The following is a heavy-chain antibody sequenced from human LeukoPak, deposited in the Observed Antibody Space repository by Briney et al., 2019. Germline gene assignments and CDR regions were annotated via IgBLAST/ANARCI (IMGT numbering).Heavy chain of an antibody. J-gene: IGHJ4*02. CDR2: ISSSSSYI. V-gene: IGHV3-21*01. CDR1: GFTFSSYS. CDR3: ARDRGYSGYDSPIGY. Sequence: GGSLRLSCAASGFTFSSYSMNWVRQAPGKGLEWVSSISSSSSYIYYAGSVKGRFTISRDNAKNSLYLQMNSLRAEDTAVYYCARDRGYSGYDSPIGYWGQGTLVTVSS. D-gene: IGHD5-12*01.